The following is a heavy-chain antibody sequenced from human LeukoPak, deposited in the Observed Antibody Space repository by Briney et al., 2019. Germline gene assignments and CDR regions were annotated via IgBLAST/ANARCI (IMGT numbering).Heavy chain of an antibody. J-gene: IGHJ4*02. CDR1: GFTFTSSA. D-gene: IGHD3-10*01. V-gene: IGHV1-58*02. Sequence: VASVKVSCKASGFTFTSSAMQWVRQARGQRHEWIGWIVVGSGNTNYAQKFQERVTITRDMSTSTAYTELSSLRSEDTAVYYCAAGRFGELFGFDYWGQGTLVTVSS. CDR2: IVVGSGNT. CDR3: AAGRFGELFGFDY.